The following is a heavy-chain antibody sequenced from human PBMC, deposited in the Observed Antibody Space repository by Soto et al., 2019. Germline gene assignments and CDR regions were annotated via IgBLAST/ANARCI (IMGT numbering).Heavy chain of an antibody. CDR1: GSSFSNAR. V-gene: IGHV3-15*01. CDR3: TARAAGTAFFDY. J-gene: IGHJ4*02. D-gene: IGHD1-7*01. Sequence: DVHLVESGGDLVKPGGCLRLSCTASGSSFSNARMSWVGQAPGKGLEWVGLIKTESDGGTTDYAAPVKGRFTISRDDSKNTLYLQMNSLKTEDTAVYYCTARAAGTAFFDYWGQGSLVTVSS. CDR2: IKTESDGGTT.